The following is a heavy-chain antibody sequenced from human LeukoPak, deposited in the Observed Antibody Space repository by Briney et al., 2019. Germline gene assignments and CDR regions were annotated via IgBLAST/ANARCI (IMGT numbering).Heavy chain of an antibody. D-gene: IGHD6-13*01. CDR3: AKGGYSSSHDY. CDR2: IYHSGST. J-gene: IGHJ4*02. Sequence: SETLSLTCTVSGGSISSSGYYWSWIRQPPGKGLEWIGYIYHSGSTYYNPSLKSRVTISVDRSKNQFSLKLSSVTAADTAVYYCAKGGYSSSHDYWGQGTLVTVSS. CDR1: GGSISSSGYY. V-gene: IGHV4-30-2*01.